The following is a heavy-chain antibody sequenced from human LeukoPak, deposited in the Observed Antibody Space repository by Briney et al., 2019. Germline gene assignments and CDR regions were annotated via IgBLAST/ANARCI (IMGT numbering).Heavy chain of an antibody. CDR2: FDPEDGET. J-gene: IGHJ4*02. CDR1: GYTLTELS. V-gene: IGHV1-24*01. Sequence: ASVKVSCKVSGYTLTELSMHWVRQAPGKGLEWMGGFDPEDGETIYAQKFQGRVTMTEDTSTDTAYMELSSLRSEDTAVYYCATDFPKGGSSGYFSGSFDYWGQRTLVTVSS. CDR3: ATDFPKGGSSGYFSGSFDY. D-gene: IGHD3-22*01.